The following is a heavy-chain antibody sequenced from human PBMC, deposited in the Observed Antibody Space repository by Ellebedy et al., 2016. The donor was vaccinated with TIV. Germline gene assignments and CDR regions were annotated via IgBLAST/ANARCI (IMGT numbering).Heavy chain of an antibody. CDR3: ARVGNWAFDY. CDR1: GFTFSQYY. J-gene: IGHJ4*02. D-gene: IGHD7-27*01. V-gene: IGHV3-11*01. CDR2: ISSSGSTI. Sequence: GESLKISCAASGFTFSQYYMSWIRQAPGKGLEWSSYISSSGSTIYYADSVKGRFTISRDNAKNSLYLQMNGLRAEDTAVYYCARVGNWAFDYWGQGTLVTVSS.